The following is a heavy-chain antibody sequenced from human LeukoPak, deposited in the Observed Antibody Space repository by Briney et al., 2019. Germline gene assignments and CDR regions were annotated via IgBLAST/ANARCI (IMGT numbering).Heavy chain of an antibody. V-gene: IGHV1-2*02. J-gene: IGHJ4*02. CDR3: ARAQSALVRRLVGYYFDY. CDR1: GYTFTGYY. D-gene: IGHD6-13*01. CDR2: INPNSGGT. Sequence: ASVKVSCKASGYTFTGYYMHWVRQAPGQGLEWMGWINPNSGGTNYAQKLQGRVTMTTDTSTSTAYMELRSLRSDDTAVYYCARAQSALVRRLVGYYFDYWGQGTLVTVSS.